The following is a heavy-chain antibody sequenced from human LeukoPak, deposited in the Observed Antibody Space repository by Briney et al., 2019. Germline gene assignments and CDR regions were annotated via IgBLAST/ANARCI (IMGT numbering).Heavy chain of an antibody. V-gene: IGHV3-30-3*01. D-gene: IGHD3-22*01. CDR2: ISYDGSNK. CDR3: ARRGAYYDSSGYYD. CDR1: GFTFNSYA. Sequence: PGGSLRLSCAASGFTFNSYAMHWVRQAPGKELEWVALISYDGSNKYYADSVKGRFTISRDNSKNTLYLQMNSLRAEDTDVYYCARRGAYYDSSGYYDWGQGTLVTVSS. J-gene: IGHJ4*02.